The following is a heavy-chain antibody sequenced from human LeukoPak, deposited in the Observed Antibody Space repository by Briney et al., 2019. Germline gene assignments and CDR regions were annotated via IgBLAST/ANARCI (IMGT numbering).Heavy chain of an antibody. CDR2: ISWNSGSI. Sequence: GGSLRLSCAASGFTFDDYAMHWVRQAPGKGLEWVSGISWNSGSIGYADSVKGRFTISRDNAKNSLYLQMNSLRAEDTALYYCASYYYYGMDVWGQGTTVTVSS. V-gene: IGHV3-9*01. CDR3: ASYYYYGMDV. J-gene: IGHJ6*02. CDR1: GFTFDDYA.